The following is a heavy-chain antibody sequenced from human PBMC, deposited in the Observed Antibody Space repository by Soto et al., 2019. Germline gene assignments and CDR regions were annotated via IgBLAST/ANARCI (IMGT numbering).Heavy chain of an antibody. Sequence: AASVKVSCKASGYTFTGYAMHWVRQAPGQRLEWMGWINAGNGNTKYSQKFQGRVTITRDTSASTAYMELSSLRSEDTAVYYCARGLRIVGVTLAYWGQGTLVTVSS. CDR1: GYTFTGYA. CDR3: ARGLRIVGVTLAY. CDR2: INAGNGNT. J-gene: IGHJ4*02. V-gene: IGHV1-3*01. D-gene: IGHD1-26*01.